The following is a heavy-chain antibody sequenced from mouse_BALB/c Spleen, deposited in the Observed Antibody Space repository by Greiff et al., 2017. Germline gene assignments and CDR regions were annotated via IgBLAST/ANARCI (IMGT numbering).Heavy chain of an antibody. CDR1: GFAFSSYD. V-gene: IGHV5-12-1*01. CDR3: ARPPYGNYDYYAMDY. J-gene: IGHJ4*01. D-gene: IGHD2-1*01. Sequence: DVKLVESGGGLVKPGGSLKLSCAASGFAFSSYDMSWVRQTPEKRLEWVAYISSGGGSTYYPDTVKGRFTISRDNAKNTLYLQMSSLKSEDTAMYYCARPPYGNYDYYAMDYWGQGTSVTVSS. CDR2: ISSGGGST.